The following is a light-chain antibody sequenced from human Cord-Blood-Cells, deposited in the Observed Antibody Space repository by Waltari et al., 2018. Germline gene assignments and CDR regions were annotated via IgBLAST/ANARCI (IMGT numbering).Light chain of an antibody. CDR2: AAS. J-gene: IGKJ1*01. CDR1: KGISSY. V-gene: IGKV1-8*01. CDR3: QQYYSYPRS. Sequence: AIRMTQSPSSLSASTGDRVTITCRASKGISSYLAWYQQKPGKAPKLLIYAASTLQSGVPSRFSGSGSGTDFTLTISCLQSEDFATYYCQQYYSYPRSFGQGTNVEIK.